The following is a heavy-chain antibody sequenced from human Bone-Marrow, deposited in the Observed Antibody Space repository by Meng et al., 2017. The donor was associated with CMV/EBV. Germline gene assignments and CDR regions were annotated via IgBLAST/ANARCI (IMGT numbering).Heavy chain of an antibody. Sequence: ASVKVSCKASGYIFTGYYLHWVRQAPGQGLEWMGWINPNSGGTNYAQKFQGRVTMTRDTSVSTAYMELSRLRSDDTAVYYCARVIGRSLLNRPLPFDYWGQGTLVTVSS. CDR2: INPNSGGT. CDR1: GYIFTGYY. CDR3: ARVIGRSLLNRPLPFDY. V-gene: IGHV1-2*02. D-gene: IGHD3-22*01. J-gene: IGHJ4*02.